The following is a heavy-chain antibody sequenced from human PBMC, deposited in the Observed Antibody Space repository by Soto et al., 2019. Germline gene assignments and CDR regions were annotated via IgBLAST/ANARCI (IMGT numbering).Heavy chain of an antibody. CDR3: ARDRDSSYSSGPAY. V-gene: IGHV1-18*01. J-gene: IGHJ4*02. D-gene: IGHD6-19*01. CDR1: GYSFTSYG. CDR2: ISAYNGNT. Sequence: ASVKVSCKASGYSFTSYGVTWVRQAPGQGLEWMGWISAYNGNTNYAQKFQGRVTMTTDTPTSTVYMELRSLRSDDTAVYFCARDRDSSYSSGPAYWGQGALVT.